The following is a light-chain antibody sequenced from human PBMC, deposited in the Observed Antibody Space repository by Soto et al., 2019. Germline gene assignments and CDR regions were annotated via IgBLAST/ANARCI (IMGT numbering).Light chain of an antibody. V-gene: IGKV3-20*01. CDR1: QTLTTRF. Sequence: EIVLTQSPGTLSLSPGERATLSCMASQTLTTRFLAWYQQKPGRAPRLLIYGASSRATGIPDRFSGSGSGTEYTLTISRLEPEDFAVYSCQQYADLPYTFGQGTTLEIK. CDR3: QQYADLPYT. J-gene: IGKJ2*01. CDR2: GAS.